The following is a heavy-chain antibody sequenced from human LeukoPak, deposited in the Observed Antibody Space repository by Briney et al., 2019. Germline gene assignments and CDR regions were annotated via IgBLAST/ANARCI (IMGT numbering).Heavy chain of an antibody. CDR2: IYSGGST. CDR1: GFTVSSNY. Sequence: GGSLRLSCAASGFTVSSNYMSWVRQAPGKGLEWVSVIYSGGSTYYADSVTGRFTISRDNSKNTLYLQMNSLRAEDTAVYYCAREGAYYGSGSYYSRGFDPWGQGTLVTVSS. J-gene: IGHJ5*02. D-gene: IGHD3-10*01. V-gene: IGHV3-53*01. CDR3: AREGAYYGSGSYYSRGFDP.